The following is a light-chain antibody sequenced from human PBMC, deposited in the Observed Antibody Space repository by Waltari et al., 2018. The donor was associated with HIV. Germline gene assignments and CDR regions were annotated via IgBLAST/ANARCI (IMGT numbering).Light chain of an antibody. CDR3: QHYTSYP. J-gene: IGKJ2*01. CDR1: QSISTW. Sequence: DIQMTPSPSTLPDSVGDRRTITCRASQSISTWLAWYQQKPGKAPKLLIYKASSLESGVPSRFSGSGSGTEFTLTITSLQPDDFATYYCQHYTSYPFGQGTKVEIK. CDR2: KAS. V-gene: IGKV1-5*03.